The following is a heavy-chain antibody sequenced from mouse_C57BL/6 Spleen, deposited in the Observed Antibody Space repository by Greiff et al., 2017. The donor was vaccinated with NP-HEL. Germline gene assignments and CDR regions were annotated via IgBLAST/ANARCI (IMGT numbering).Heavy chain of an antibody. CDR2: IDPETGGT. Sequence: VKLMESGAELVRPGASVTLSCKASGYTFTDYEMHWVKQTPVHGLEWIGAIDPETGGTAYNQKFKGKAILTADKSSSTAYMELRSLTSEDSAVYYCTRYGKGDFDYWGQGTTLTVSS. CDR1: GYTFTDYE. J-gene: IGHJ2*01. D-gene: IGHD2-1*01. CDR3: TRYGKGDFDY. V-gene: IGHV1-15*01.